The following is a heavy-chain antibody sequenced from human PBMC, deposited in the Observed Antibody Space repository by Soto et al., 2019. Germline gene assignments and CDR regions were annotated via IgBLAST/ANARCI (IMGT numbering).Heavy chain of an antibody. CDR2: ISAHNGNT. CDR3: ARGRYGDY. CDR1: GYGFTTYG. Sequence: QVHLVQSGAEVKKPGASVKVSCKGSGYGFTTYGITWVRQAPGQGLEWMAWISAHNGNTNYAQKLQDRVTVTRDTSTSTAYMELRSLRSDDTAVYYCARGRYGDYWGQEALVTVSS. V-gene: IGHV1-18*01. J-gene: IGHJ4*02. D-gene: IGHD1-1*01.